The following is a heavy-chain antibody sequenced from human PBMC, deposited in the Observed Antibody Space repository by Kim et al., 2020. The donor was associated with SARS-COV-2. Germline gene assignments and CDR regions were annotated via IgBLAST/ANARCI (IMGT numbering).Heavy chain of an antibody. J-gene: IGHJ4*02. CDR3: ARVNVLRFLEWLPHAGPFDY. Sequence: RVTISIDTSKNQFSLKLSSVTAADTAVYYCARVNVLRFLEWLPHAGPFDYWGQGTLVTVSS. V-gene: IGHV4-59*01. D-gene: IGHD3-3*01.